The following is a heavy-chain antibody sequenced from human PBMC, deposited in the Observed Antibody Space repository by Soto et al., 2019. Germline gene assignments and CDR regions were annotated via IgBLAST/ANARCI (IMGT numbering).Heavy chain of an antibody. CDR2: IFSTDEK. D-gene: IGHD3-3*01. CDR1: GFSLSNARMG. V-gene: IGHV2-26*01. J-gene: IGHJ6*03. Sequence: QVTLKESGPVLVKPTETLTLTCTVSGFSLSNARMGVSWIRQPPGKALEWLAHIFSTDEKTYSTSLKSRLTISKDTSKSQVVLTMTNMDPVATATYYCARTAITIVGVVIIYPEYYYYMDVWGKGTTVTVSS. CDR3: ARTAITIVGVVIIYPEYYYYMDV.